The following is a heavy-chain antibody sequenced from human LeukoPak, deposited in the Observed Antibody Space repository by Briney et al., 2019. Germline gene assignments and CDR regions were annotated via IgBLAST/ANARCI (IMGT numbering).Heavy chain of an antibody. CDR1: GGSISSNY. CDR2: IYNSGST. J-gene: IGHJ4*02. CDR3: ARLARDSSGYDRFDY. Sequence: SETLSLTCTVSGGSISSNYWSWIRQPPGKGLEWIGYIYNSGSTNYNPSLKSRVTMSVDTSKNQFSLKLSSVTAADTAVYYCARLARDSSGYDRFDYWGQGTLSPSPQ. V-gene: IGHV4-59*01. D-gene: IGHD3-22*01.